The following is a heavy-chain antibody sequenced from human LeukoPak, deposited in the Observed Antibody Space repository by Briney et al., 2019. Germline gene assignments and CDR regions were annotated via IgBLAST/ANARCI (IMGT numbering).Heavy chain of an antibody. CDR3: ARDGFTSPTTAYLDH. CDR2: LAADGSGT. J-gene: IGHJ4*01. Sequence: GGSLRLSCAASGFTFSRYAMHWVRQTPGMGLVWVSRLAADGSGTNYADSVKGRFTISRDNAKNTVYLQMSSLRAEDTAVYYCARDGFTSPTTAYLDHWGQGTLVTVSS. V-gene: IGHV3-74*01. CDR1: GFTFSRYA. D-gene: IGHD1-1*01.